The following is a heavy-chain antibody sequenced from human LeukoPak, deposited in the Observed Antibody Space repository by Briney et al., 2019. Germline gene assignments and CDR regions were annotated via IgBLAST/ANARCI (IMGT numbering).Heavy chain of an antibody. V-gene: IGHV4-59*08. J-gene: IGHJ5*02. Sequence: PSETLSLTCTVSGGSISSYYWSWIRQPSGKGLEWIGYIYYSGSTNYNPSLKSRVTISVDTSKNQFSLKLSSVTAADTAVYYCARGGGRTYYDFWSGWPNWFDPWGQGTLVTVSS. CDR2: IYYSGST. CDR3: ARGGGRTYYDFWSGWPNWFDP. D-gene: IGHD3-3*01. CDR1: GGSISSYY.